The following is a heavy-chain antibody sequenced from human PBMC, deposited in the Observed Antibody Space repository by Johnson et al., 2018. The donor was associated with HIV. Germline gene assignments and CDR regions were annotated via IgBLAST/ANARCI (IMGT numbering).Heavy chain of an antibody. CDR3: AGSTLDITMIVGVPDAFDI. Sequence: QVQLVESGGGVVQPGRSLRLSCAASGFTFSSYAMHWVRQAPGKGLEWVAVISYDGSNKYYADSVKGRFTISRDNSKNRLYLQMNSLRAEDTAVYYCAGSTLDITMIVGVPDAFDIWGQGTMVTVSS. J-gene: IGHJ3*02. CDR1: GFTFSSYA. CDR2: ISYDGSNK. V-gene: IGHV3-30*04. D-gene: IGHD3-22*01.